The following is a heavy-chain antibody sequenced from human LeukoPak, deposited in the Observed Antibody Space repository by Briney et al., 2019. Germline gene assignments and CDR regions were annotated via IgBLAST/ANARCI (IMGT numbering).Heavy chain of an antibody. V-gene: IGHV3-7*01. CDR3: AKLTPDIVVVPAAQIDY. CDR1: GFIFSSYW. CDR2: IKQDGSEK. Sequence: GGSLRLSCAASGFIFSSYWMSWVRQAPGKGLEWVANIKQDGSEKYYVDSVKGRFTISRDNAKNSLYLQMNSLRAEDTAVYYCAKLTPDIVVVPAAQIDYWGQGTLVTVSS. D-gene: IGHD2-2*01. J-gene: IGHJ4*02.